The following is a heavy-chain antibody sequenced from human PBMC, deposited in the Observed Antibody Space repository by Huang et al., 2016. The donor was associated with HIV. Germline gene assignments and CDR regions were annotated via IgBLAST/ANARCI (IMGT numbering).Heavy chain of an antibody. Sequence: QVQLVESGGGVVQPGRSLRLSCAASGFTFSSHALHWVRQAPGKGPEWGAVISYDGTNVDYADSVKGRFAISRDNSRDSVFLQLNSLRAVDTAVYYCVRSRIAAANPYVFDIWGQGTMVTVSS. CDR1: GFTFSSHA. CDR2: ISYDGTNV. CDR3: VRSRIAAANPYVFDI. V-gene: IGHV3-30*09. D-gene: IGHD6-25*01. J-gene: IGHJ3*02.